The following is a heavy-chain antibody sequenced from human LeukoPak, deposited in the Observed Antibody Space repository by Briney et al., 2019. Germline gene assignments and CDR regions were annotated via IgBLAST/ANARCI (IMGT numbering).Heavy chain of an antibody. J-gene: IGHJ4*02. CDR1: GFTFSSYA. D-gene: IGHD6-19*01. CDR2: ISYDGSNK. V-gene: IGHV3-30-3*01. Sequence: PGGSLRLSCAASGFTFSSYAMHWVRQAPGKGLEWVAVISYDGSNKYYADSVKGRFTISRDNSKNTLYLQMNSLRAEDTAVYYCARYSSGCFNYWGQGTLVTVSS. CDR3: ARYSSGCFNY.